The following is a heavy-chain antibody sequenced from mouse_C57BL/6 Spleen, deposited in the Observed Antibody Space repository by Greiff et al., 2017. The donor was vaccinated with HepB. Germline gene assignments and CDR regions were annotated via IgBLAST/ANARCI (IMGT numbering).Heavy chain of an antibody. CDR1: GYTFTSYW. CDR3: ARERGGSYYFDY. CDR2: IHPNSGST. J-gene: IGHJ2*01. Sequence: QVQLQQPGAELVKPGASVKLSCKASGYTFTSYWMHWVKQRPGQGLEWIGMIHPNSGSTNYNEKFKSKATLTVDKSSSTAYMQLSSLTSEDSAVYYCARERGGSYYFDYWGQGTTLSVSS. V-gene: IGHV1-64*01. D-gene: IGHD1-1*01.